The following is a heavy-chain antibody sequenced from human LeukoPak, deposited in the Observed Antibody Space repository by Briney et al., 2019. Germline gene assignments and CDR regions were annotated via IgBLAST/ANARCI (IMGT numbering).Heavy chain of an antibody. CDR3: AREGVLGAAYYDILTGYFSYPEPFDY. Sequence: GRSLRPSCAASGFTFSSYAMHWVRQAPGKGLEWVAVISYDGSNKYYADSVKGRFTISRDNSKNTLYLQMNSLRAEDTAVYYCAREGVLGAAYYDILTGYFSYPEPFDYWGQGTLVTVSS. V-gene: IGHV3-30*04. J-gene: IGHJ4*02. D-gene: IGHD3-9*01. CDR1: GFTFSSYA. CDR2: ISYDGSNK.